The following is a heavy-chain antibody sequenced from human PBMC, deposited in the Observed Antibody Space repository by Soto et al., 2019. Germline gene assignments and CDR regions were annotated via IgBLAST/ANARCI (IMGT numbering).Heavy chain of an antibody. CDR1: GYTFTSYA. CDR3: ARELGYCSSTSCYYYYCMDV. Sequence: ASVKVSCKASGYTFTSYAMHWVRQAPGQRLEWMGWINAGNGNTKYSQKFQGRVTITRDTSASTAYMELSSLRSEDTAVYYCARELGYCSSTSCYYYYCMDVWGKGTTVTVSS. CDR2: INAGNGNT. V-gene: IGHV1-3*01. J-gene: IGHJ6*03. D-gene: IGHD2-2*01.